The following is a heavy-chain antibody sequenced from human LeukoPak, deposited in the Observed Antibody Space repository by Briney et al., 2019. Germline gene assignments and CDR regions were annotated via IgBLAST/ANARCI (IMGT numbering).Heavy chain of an antibody. J-gene: IGHJ3*02. Sequence: SETLSLACSVSGDSISFHFWSWIRQPPGKGLEWIGHTYYGGSTDYNPSLASRVTVSADTSKNQFSLKLSSVTAADTAVYYCATLGRAAGNAFDIWGQGTVVIVSS. CDR1: GDSISFHF. D-gene: IGHD1-26*01. CDR2: TYYGGST. V-gene: IGHV4-59*11. CDR3: ATLGRAAGNAFDI.